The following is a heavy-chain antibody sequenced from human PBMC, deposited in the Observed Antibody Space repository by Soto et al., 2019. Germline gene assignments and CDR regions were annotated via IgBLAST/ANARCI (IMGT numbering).Heavy chain of an antibody. V-gene: IGHV3-9*01. CDR1: GFTFDDHS. Sequence: EVQLVESGGGLVQPGRSLRLSCAASGFTFDDHSMHWVRQAPGKGLEWVSGISWDGGTIAYAASVKGRFTISRDNAKNSLSLQMNSLRHEDTAFYYCVKDRYSSAWYYFDYWGQGTLVTVSS. CDR2: ISWDGGTI. D-gene: IGHD6-19*01. CDR3: VKDRYSSAWYYFDY. J-gene: IGHJ4*02.